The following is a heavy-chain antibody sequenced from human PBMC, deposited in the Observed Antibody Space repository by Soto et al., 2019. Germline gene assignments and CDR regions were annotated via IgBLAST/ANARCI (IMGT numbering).Heavy chain of an antibody. V-gene: IGHV3-11*06. D-gene: IGHD2-21*01. CDR1: GFSFGDSY. Sequence: VHLVESGGGLVKPGGSLRLACAASGFSFGDSYMSWVRQAPGKGLEWLSYISGGSSYTNYADSVKGRFTISRDNAKRSLYLEMNSLRADDTAVYYCAKTIVAASGYYFDHWGQGNLVTVSS. CDR3: AKTIVAASGYYFDH. J-gene: IGHJ4*02. CDR2: ISGGSSYT.